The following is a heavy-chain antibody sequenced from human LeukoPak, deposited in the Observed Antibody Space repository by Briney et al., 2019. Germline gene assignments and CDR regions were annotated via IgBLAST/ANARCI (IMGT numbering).Heavy chain of an antibody. V-gene: IGHV4-61*02. CDR3: ARGVARSSSWSRYYYYYMDV. D-gene: IGHD6-13*01. J-gene: IGHJ6*03. CDR1: GGSISSSSYY. Sequence: SETLSLTCTVSGGSISSSSYYWSWIRQPAGKGLEWIGRIYTSGSTNYNPSLKSRVTMSVDTSKNQFSLKLSSVTAADTAVYYCARGVARSSSWSRYYYYYMDVWGKGTTVTISS. CDR2: IYTSGST.